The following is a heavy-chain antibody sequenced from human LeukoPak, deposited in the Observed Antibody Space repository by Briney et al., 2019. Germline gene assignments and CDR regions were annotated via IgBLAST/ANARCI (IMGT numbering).Heavy chain of an antibody. D-gene: IGHD6-13*01. CDR3: ASRSINWYRGNNWFDP. V-gene: IGHV3-53*01. Sequence: GGSLRLSCAVSGFTVSSNYMSWVRQAPGKGLEWVSVLYSGGNTYYADSVKGRFTISRDNSKNTLYLQMNSLRAEDTAVYYCASRSINWYRGNNWFDPWGQGTLVTVSS. CDR1: GFTVSSNY. J-gene: IGHJ5*02. CDR2: LYSGGNT.